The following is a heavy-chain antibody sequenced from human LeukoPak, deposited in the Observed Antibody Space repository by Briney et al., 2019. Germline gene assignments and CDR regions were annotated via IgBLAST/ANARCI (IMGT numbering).Heavy chain of an antibody. CDR1: GFTFSSYS. CDR2: ISSSSSTI. Sequence: GGSLRLSCAASGFTFSSYSMNWVRQAPGKGLEWVSYISSSSSTIYYADSVKGRFTISRDNAKNSLYLQMNSLRAEDTAVYYCASGSAPLDYWGQGTLVTVSS. V-gene: IGHV3-48*04. CDR3: ASGSAPLDY. J-gene: IGHJ4*02.